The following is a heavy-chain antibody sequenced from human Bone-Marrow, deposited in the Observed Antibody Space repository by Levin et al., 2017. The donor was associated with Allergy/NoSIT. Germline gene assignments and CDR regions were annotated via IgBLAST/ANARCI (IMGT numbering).Heavy chain of an antibody. D-gene: IGHD3-10*01. V-gene: IGHV4-61*01. CDR1: GGSVSSGRYY. CDR2: MSNTGST. J-gene: IGHJ4*02. CDR3: ARDNPSVLFGSGAIDY. Sequence: PSETLSLTCTVSGGSVSSGRYYWTWIRQPPGKGPGKGLEWIGYMSNTGSTNYNPSLKSRVTISVDTSKNQFSLKLSSVTAADTAVYFCARDNPSVLFGSGAIDYWGQGTLVTVSS.